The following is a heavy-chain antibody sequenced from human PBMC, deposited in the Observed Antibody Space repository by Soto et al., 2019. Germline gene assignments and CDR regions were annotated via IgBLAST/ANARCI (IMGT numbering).Heavy chain of an antibody. D-gene: IGHD6-19*01. CDR1: GYLFTAYS. CDR3: ARSRDSNAWYSLDY. V-gene: IGHV3-23*01. J-gene: IGHJ4*02. Sequence: GASVKVSCKASGYLFTAYSMHWVRQAPGGGLEWVSSINGRGDKTYYNPSVKGRFTISRDSSRDTLYLEMASLRAEDSALYYCARSRDSNAWYSLDYWGRGTLVTVSS. CDR2: INGRGDKT.